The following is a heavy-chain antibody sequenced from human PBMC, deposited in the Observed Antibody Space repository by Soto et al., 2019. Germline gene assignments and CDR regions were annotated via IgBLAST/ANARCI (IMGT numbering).Heavy chain of an antibody. Sequence: TLSLTGAVDGGSFSGYYWSWIRQPPGKGLEWIGYIYYSGSTYYNPSLKSRVTISVYTSKNQFSLKLSSVTAADTAVYYCARDNILGILYGGMDVWGQGTTV. CDR1: GGSFSGYY. J-gene: IGHJ6*02. CDR2: IYYSGST. V-gene: IGHV4-30-4*08. CDR3: ARDNILGILYGGMDV. D-gene: IGHD1-20*01.